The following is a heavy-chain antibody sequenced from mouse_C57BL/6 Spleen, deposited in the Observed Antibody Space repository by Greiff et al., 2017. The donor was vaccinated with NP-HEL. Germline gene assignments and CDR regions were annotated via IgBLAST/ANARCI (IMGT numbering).Heavy chain of an antibody. CDR1: GFTFSDYG. J-gene: IGHJ3*01. Sequence: DVMLVESGGGLVKPGGSLKLSCAASGFTFSDYGMHWVRQAPEKGLEWVAYISSGSSTIYYADTVKGRFTISRDNAKNTLFLQMTSLRSEDTAMYYGGGGGDYDDGGWFAYWGQGTLVTVSA. D-gene: IGHD2-4*01. CDR2: ISSGSSTI. CDR3: GGGGDYDDGGWFAY. V-gene: IGHV5-17*01.